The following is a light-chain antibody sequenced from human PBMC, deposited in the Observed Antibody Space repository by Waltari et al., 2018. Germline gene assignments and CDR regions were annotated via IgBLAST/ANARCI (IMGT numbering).Light chain of an antibody. Sequence: DIQMTQSPSYLSASVGDRVTITCRASQSISSYLNWYQQKPGKATKLLIYAASSLQSGVPSRFIGSGSGTDCTLTISSLQPEDCATYYCQQSYRTPAGATFGQGTTVEIK. J-gene: IGKJ1*01. CDR3: QQSYRTPAGAT. V-gene: IGKV1-39*01. CDR2: AAS. CDR1: QSISSY.